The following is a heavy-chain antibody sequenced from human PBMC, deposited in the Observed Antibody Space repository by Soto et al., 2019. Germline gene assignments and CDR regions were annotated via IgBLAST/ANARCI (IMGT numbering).Heavy chain of an antibody. D-gene: IGHD3-10*01. CDR2: ISSSGGST. CDR1: GFTFSSYA. V-gene: IGHV3-23*01. J-gene: IGHJ6*02. CDR3: MRPAPRGRHYFYFGMDV. Sequence: PGGSLRLSXAASGFTFSSYAMSWVRQAPGKGLEWVSGISSSGGSTYHADSVKGRFTISRDNSKNTLFLRMNRPRVEDTAVYYCMRPAPRGRHYFYFGMDVWGQGTTVTVSS.